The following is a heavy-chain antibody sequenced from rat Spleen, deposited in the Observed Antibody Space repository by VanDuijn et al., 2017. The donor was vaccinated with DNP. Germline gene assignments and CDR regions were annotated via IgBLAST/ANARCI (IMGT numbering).Heavy chain of an antibody. CDR2: ITSSGGST. J-gene: IGHJ4*01. Sequence: EVQLVESGGGLVQPGGSLKLSCVASGFTFNNYWMTWIRQVPGKGLEWVASITSSGGSTFYPDSVKGRFTISRDNAKNTLYLQMNSLRSEDTATYYCARVNNNLYYGMDAWGQGTSVTVSS. D-gene: IGHD1-10*01. CDR1: GFTFNNYW. V-gene: IGHV5-31*01. CDR3: ARVNNNLYYGMDA.